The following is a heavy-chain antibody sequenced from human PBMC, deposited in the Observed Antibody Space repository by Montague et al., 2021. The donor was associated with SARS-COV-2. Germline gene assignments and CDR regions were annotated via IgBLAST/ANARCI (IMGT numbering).Heavy chain of an antibody. CDR3: ARGATRTFDY. Sequence: SETLSLTCTVSGDSMTYFDWSRIRQTPEKGLEWIGYIFYRGTTKYNPSLESRVTITVETSKDQFYLKLNSVTAADTAVYYCARGATRTFDYWGQGTRVTVSS. V-gene: IGHV4-59*01. J-gene: IGHJ4*02. CDR1: GDSMTYFD. CDR2: IFYRGTT. D-gene: IGHD1-1*01.